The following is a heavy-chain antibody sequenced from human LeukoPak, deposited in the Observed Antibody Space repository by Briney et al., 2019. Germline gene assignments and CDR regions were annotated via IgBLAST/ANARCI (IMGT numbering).Heavy chain of an antibody. CDR1: GFTFSSYG. J-gene: IGHJ4*02. V-gene: IGHV3-48*04. CDR2: ISSNGSTI. CDR3: VRDRGWLSNPGYFDY. Sequence: PGGTLRLSCAASGFTFSSYGMSWVRQAPGKGLGWVSYISSNGSTIYYADSVKGRFTISRDNAKKSLYLQMNSLRAEDTAVYYCVRDRGWLSNPGYFDYWGRGTLVTVSS. D-gene: IGHD3-22*01.